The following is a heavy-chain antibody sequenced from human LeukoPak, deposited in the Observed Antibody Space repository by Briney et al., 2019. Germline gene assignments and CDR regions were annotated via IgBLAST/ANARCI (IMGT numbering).Heavy chain of an antibody. CDR1: GFTFTSSA. J-gene: IGHJ4*02. CDR2: IVVGSGNT. D-gene: IGHD3-9*01. Sequence: ASVHDTCKASGFTFTSSAVQWVRQPRSQHLAWIGWIVVGSGNTNYAQKFQERVTITRDMSTSTAYMELSSLRSEDTAVYYCAALDYDILTGYYKDYYFDYWGQGTLVTVSS. V-gene: IGHV1-58*01. CDR3: AALDYDILTGYYKDYYFDY.